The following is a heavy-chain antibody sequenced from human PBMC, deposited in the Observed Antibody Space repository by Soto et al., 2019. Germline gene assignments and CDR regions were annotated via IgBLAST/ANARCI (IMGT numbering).Heavy chain of an antibody. J-gene: IGHJ6*03. CDR3: ARVEGSRYYYYYMDV. Sequence: SETLSLTCTVSGGSISSGDYYWSWIRQPPGKGLEWIGYIYYSGSTNYNPSLKSRVTISVDTSKNQYSLKLSSVTAADTAVYYCARVEGSRYYYYYMDVWGKGTTVTVSS. CDR1: GGSISSGDYY. V-gene: IGHV4-61*08. D-gene: IGHD3-3*01. CDR2: IYYSGST.